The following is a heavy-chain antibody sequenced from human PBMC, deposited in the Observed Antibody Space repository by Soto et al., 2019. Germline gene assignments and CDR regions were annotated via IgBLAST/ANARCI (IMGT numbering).Heavy chain of an antibody. CDR1: GFTFSSYG. CDR3: ARGVDIVATIRGVGYGMDV. V-gene: IGHV3-33*01. Sequence: QVQLVESGGGVVQPGRSLRLSCAASGFTFSSYGMHWVRQAPGKGLEWVAVIWYDGSNKYYADSVKGRFTISRDNSKNPLYLQMNRLRAEDTAVYYCARGVDIVATIRGVGYGMDVWGQGTTVTVSS. CDR2: IWYDGSNK. J-gene: IGHJ6*02. D-gene: IGHD5-12*01.